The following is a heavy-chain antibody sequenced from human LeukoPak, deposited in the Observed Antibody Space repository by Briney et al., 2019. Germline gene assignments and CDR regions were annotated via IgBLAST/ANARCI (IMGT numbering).Heavy chain of an antibody. Sequence: GGSLRLSCAASGFTFSSYWMHWVRQAPGKGLVWVSRINSDGSSTTYADSVKGRFTISRDNAKNTLYLQMNSLRAEDAAAYYCVRGRTSFDPWGQGTLVTVSS. D-gene: IGHD1-14*01. J-gene: IGHJ5*02. CDR1: GFTFSSYW. CDR3: VRGRTSFDP. CDR2: INSDGSST. V-gene: IGHV3-74*01.